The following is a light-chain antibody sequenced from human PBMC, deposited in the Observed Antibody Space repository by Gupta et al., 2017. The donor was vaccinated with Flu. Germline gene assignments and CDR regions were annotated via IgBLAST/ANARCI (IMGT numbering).Light chain of an antibody. Sequence: DIQMTQSPSSVSASVGDRVTITCRASQGIGSWLAWYQQKPGKAPKLLISAASSLQSGVPSRFSGSASGTDFTLTISILHPDDFATYYCQQSNSFPRAFGHGTKVEIK. CDR1: QGIGSW. J-gene: IGKJ1*01. CDR3: QQSNSFPRA. V-gene: IGKV1-12*01. CDR2: AAS.